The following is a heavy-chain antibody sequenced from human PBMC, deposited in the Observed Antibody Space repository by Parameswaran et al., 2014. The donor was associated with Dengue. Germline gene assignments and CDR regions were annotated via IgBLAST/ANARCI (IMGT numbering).Heavy chain of an antibody. CDR3: ARDEGVLMGATFDY. V-gene: IGHV1-46*01. J-gene: IGHJ4*02. D-gene: IGHD1-26*01. CDR2: INPSGGST. Sequence: WVRQAPGQGLEWMGIINPSGGSTSYAQKFQGRVTMTRDTSTSTVYMELSSLRSEDTAVYYCARDEGVLMGATFDYWGPGNPGHRLL.